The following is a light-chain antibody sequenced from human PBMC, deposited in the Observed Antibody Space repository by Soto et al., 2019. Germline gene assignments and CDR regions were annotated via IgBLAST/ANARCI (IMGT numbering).Light chain of an antibody. Sequence: QSALTQPPSASGSPGQSVTISCTGTSSDVGGYNYVSWYQQHPGKAPKLMIYEVSKRPSGVPDRFSGSKSGNTASLTGSGLQAEEEADYYCSSYAGSNNFPVVFGGGTKLTVL. V-gene: IGLV2-8*01. CDR1: SSDVGGYNY. CDR2: EVS. J-gene: IGLJ2*01. CDR3: SSYAGSNNFPVV.